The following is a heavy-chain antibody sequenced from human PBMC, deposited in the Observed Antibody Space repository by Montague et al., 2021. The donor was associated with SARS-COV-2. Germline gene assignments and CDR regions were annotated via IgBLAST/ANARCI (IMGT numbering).Heavy chain of an antibody. CDR1: GVFIGSGNW. V-gene: IGHV4/OR15-8*02. CDR2: IFHSGAT. J-gene: IGHJ4*02. CDR3: ARDFVAAVRDSFDS. Sequence: SETLSLTCAVSGVFIGSGNWWSWIRQPPGKGLEWIGEIFHSGATNYNPSLKSRLTISMDKSKNEFSLRLNSVTAADTAMYYCARDFVAAVRDSFDSWGQGALVTVSS. D-gene: IGHD6-13*01.